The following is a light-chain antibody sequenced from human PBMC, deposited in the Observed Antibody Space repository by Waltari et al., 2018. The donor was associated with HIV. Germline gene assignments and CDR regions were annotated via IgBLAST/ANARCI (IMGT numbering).Light chain of an antibody. CDR3: QSYDSSLSGWV. J-gene: IGLJ3*02. V-gene: IGLV1-40*01. CDR1: SSPIGARYD. CDR2: GNS. Sequence: QSLLTPPPPLSGPPDQRLTLPCPGSSSPIGARYDVGWYQHLPGTAPKLLLSGNSNRPSGGPDRFSGSKSGTSASLAITGLQAEDEADYYCQSYDSSLSGWVFGGGTKLTVL.